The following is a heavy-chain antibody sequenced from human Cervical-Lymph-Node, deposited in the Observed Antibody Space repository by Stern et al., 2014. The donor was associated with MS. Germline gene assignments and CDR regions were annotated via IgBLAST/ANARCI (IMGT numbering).Heavy chain of an antibody. D-gene: IGHD3-3*01. Sequence: EVQLVESGGGLVQPGGSLRLSCVASRFPFNTYSLNWVRQAPGKGLEWVSSISSTSVYRYYGDSVKGRFTISRDNAKNSLYLQMNGLRVEDTAVYYCASKRSISGAAFDYWGQGTLVTVS. CDR3: ASKRSISGAAFDY. CDR2: ISSTSVYR. J-gene: IGHJ4*02. CDR1: RFPFNTYS. V-gene: IGHV3-21*01.